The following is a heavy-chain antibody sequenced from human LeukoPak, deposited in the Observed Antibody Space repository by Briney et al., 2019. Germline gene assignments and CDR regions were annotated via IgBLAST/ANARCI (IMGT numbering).Heavy chain of an antibody. V-gene: IGHV3-49*03. CDR1: GFTFDYYT. J-gene: IGHJ4*02. CDR2: IRGKAYGRTT. D-gene: IGHD1-26*01. Sequence: GGSLRLSCTASGFTFDYYTMSWFRQAPGRGLEWVGFIRGKAYGRTTEHAASVRGRFTISRDDSKSTAYLQMNSLKNEDTALYYCSREVGGSYWDYWGQGNQVTVSS. CDR3: SREVGGSYWDY.